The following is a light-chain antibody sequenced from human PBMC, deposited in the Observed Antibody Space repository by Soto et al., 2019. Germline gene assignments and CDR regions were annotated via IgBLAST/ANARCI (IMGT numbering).Light chain of an antibody. J-gene: IGLJ3*02. CDR3: SSYRSGSTLV. Sequence: QSVLTQPASVSGSPGQSITISCTGTSSDFGFFRYVSWYQQHPGRAPKLLIYEVNNRPSGVSNRFSGSKSDNAASLTISGRQAEDEAHYYCSSYRSGSTLVFGGGTKLTVL. V-gene: IGLV2-14*01. CDR1: SSDFGFFRY. CDR2: EVN.